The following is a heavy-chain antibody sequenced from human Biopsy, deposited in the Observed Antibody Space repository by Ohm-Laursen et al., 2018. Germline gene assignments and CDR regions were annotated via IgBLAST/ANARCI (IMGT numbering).Heavy chain of an antibody. CDR3: ARDRDRRGWFDP. V-gene: IGHV4-4*07. CDR2: IYTSGIT. D-gene: IGHD1-14*01. CDR1: GGSLSSYS. J-gene: IGHJ5*02. Sequence: SDTLSLTCAVSGGSLSSYSWSWIRQPAGKGLGWIGQIYTSGITNYNPSLKSRVTMSVDTSKNKFSLRVSSVTAADTAVYYCARDRDRRGWFDPWGQGTLVTVSS.